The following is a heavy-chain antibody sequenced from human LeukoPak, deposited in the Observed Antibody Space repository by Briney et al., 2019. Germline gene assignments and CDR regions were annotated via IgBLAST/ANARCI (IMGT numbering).Heavy chain of an antibody. J-gene: IGHJ5*02. CDR1: GFTFSSYW. Sequence: GALRLSCAASGFTFSSYWMSWVRQAPGKGLEWVANIKQDGSEKYYVDSVKGRFTISRDNAKNSLYLQMNSLRAEDTAVYYCARHLHYNYGSGRKRDWFDPWGQGTLVTVSS. D-gene: IGHD3-10*01. V-gene: IGHV3-7*01. CDR3: ARHLHYNYGSGRKRDWFDP. CDR2: IKQDGSEK.